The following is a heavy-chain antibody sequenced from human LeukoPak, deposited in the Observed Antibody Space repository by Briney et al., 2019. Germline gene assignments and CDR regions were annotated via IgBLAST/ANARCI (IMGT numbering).Heavy chain of an antibody. CDR1: GFTFRNYC. Sequence: GGSLRLSCAASGFTFRNYCMTWIRQVPGKGLEWVASIKQDESEKYFLDSVKGRFTISRDNAENSLYLQMNSLRAEDTAVYYCARVYYQDSGTSYRHLDYWGQGTLVTVSS. J-gene: IGHJ4*02. CDR3: ARVYYQDSGTSYRHLDY. CDR2: IKQDESEK. V-gene: IGHV3-7*01. D-gene: IGHD3-22*01.